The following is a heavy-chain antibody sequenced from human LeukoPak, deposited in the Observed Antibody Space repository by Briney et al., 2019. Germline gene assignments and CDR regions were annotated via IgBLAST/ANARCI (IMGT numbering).Heavy chain of an antibody. CDR3: ARVKAYGGKGYFDY. D-gene: IGHD4-23*01. Sequence: KPSETLSLTCTVSGGSISSYYWSWIRQPPGKGLEWIGYIYYSGSTNYNPSLKSRVTISVDTSKSQFSLKMSSVTAADTAVYYCARVKAYGGKGYFDYWGQGTLVTVSS. V-gene: IGHV4-59*01. CDR2: IYYSGST. CDR1: GGSISSYY. J-gene: IGHJ4*02.